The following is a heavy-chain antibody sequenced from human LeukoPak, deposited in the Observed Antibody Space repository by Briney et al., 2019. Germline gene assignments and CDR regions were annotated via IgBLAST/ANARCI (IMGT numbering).Heavy chain of an antibody. CDR3: ARGQCCGPNCSSTICPNWFDP. V-gene: IGHV3-48*02. CDR2: ISSSSSTI. Sequence: GGSLRLSCAASGFTFSSYSMNWVRQAPGKGLEWVSYISSSSSTIYYADSVKGRFTISRDNAKNSLYLQMNSLRDEDTAVYYCARGQCCGPNCSSTICPNWFDPWGQGTLVTVSS. J-gene: IGHJ5*02. D-gene: IGHD2-2*01. CDR1: GFTFSSYS.